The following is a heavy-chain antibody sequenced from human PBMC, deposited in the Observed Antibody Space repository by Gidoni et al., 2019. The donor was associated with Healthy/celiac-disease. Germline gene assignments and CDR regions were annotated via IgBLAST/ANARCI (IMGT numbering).Heavy chain of an antibody. CDR1: GYTFTSYG. CDR3: AGWIYNWFDP. V-gene: IGHV1-18*01. J-gene: IGHJ5*02. Sequence: QVQLVQSGAEVKKPGASVKVSCKAPGYTFTSYGISWVRQVPGQGLEWMGWISAYHGNTNYAQKLQGRVNMTTDTSTSTAYMELRSLWSDDTAVYYCAGWIYNWFDPWGQGTLVTVSS. D-gene: IGHD2-2*03. CDR2: ISAYHGNT.